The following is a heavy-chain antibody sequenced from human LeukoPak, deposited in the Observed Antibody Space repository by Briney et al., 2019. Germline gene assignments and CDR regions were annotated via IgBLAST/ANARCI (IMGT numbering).Heavy chain of an antibody. CDR3: ARNYDFWSGYYTGIWFDP. J-gene: IGHJ5*02. CDR1: GYTFTSYG. Sequence: ASVKVSCTASGYTFTSYGISWVRQAPGQGLEWMGWISAYNGNTNYAQKLQGRVTMTTDTSTSTAYMELRSLTSDDTAVYYCARNYDFWSGYYTGIWFDPWGQGTLVTVSS. D-gene: IGHD3-3*01. V-gene: IGHV1-18*01. CDR2: ISAYNGNT.